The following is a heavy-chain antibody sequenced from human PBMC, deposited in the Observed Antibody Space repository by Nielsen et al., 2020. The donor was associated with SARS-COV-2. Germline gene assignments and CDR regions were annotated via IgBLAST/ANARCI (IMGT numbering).Heavy chain of an antibody. CDR2: ISYDGSNK. Sequence: GESLKISCAASGFPFSSYGMHWVRQAPGKGLEWVASISYDGSNKFYADSLKGRFTISRDDSKNTLYLQMNSLRVEDTAVYYCARDNRSCSTANCKYYYYYGMDIWGQGTTVTVSS. D-gene: IGHD1-1*01. CDR1: GFPFSSYG. CDR3: ARDNRSCSTANCKYYYYYGMDI. J-gene: IGHJ6*02. V-gene: IGHV3-30*03.